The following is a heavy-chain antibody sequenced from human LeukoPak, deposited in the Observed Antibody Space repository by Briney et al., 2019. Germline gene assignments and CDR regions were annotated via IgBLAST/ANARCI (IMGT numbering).Heavy chain of an antibody. CDR1: GGSIRSTSYY. CDR3: ARRSTVAGRGRFDP. V-gene: IGHV4-39*01. D-gene: IGHD6-19*01. J-gene: IGHJ5*02. Sequence: PSETLSLTCTVSGGSIRSTSYYWGWLRQPPGKGLEWLGSVHYSGSTYDNPSLESRVTISVDTSKNQFSLKLISVAAADTAVYYCARRSTVAGRGRFDPWGQGTLVTVSS. CDR2: VHYSGST.